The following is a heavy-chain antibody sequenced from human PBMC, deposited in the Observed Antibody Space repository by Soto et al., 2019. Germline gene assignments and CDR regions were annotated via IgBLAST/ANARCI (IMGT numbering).Heavy chain of an antibody. CDR1: GGNFSSYT. Sequence: SVKVSCKASGGNFSSYTISWVRQAPGQGLEWMGRIIPILGIANYAQKFQGRVTITADKSTSTAYMELSSLRSEDTAVYYCAREPYSSGWHRTYFDYWGQGTLVTVSS. J-gene: IGHJ4*02. CDR2: IIPILGIA. V-gene: IGHV1-69*04. CDR3: AREPYSSGWHRTYFDY. D-gene: IGHD6-19*01.